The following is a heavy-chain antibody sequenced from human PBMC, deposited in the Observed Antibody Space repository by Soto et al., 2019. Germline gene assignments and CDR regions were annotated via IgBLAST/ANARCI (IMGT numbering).Heavy chain of an antibody. Sequence: QVQLVESGGGVVQPGRSLRLSCAASGFTFSSYGMHWVRQAPGKGLEWVAVISYDGSNKYYADSVKGRFTISRDNSKKTLYVQMNGLRAEETAVYYCARWLQTGYFDLWGRGTLVTVSS. CDR3: ARWLQTGYFDL. CDR1: GFTFSSYG. CDR2: ISYDGSNK. J-gene: IGHJ2*01. V-gene: IGHV3-30*03. D-gene: IGHD5-12*01.